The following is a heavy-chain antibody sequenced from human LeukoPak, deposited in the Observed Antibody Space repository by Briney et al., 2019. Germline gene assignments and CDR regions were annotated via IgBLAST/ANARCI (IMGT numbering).Heavy chain of an antibody. CDR1: GYKFTDYW. Sequence: VESLKISCKASGYKFTDYWIAWVRQMPGKGLEWMGIIYPGDSETKYSPSFEGLVTISDDKSINIASLEWSSLKASDTAIYYCARQKSGYTDDYYYLDVWGEGTTITVSS. CDR3: ARQKSGYTDDYYYLDV. V-gene: IGHV5-51*01. D-gene: IGHD5-18*01. J-gene: IGHJ6*03. CDR2: IYPGDSET.